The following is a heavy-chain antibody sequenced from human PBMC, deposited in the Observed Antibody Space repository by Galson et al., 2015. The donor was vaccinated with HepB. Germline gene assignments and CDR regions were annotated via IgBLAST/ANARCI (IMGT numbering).Heavy chain of an antibody. D-gene: IGHD3-16*01. V-gene: IGHV2-5*02. CDR1: GFSLNTNKLS. CDR3: GQGNRGGSHWRDP. Sequence: PALVKPTQTLTLTCTFSGFSLNTNKLSVGWIRQPPGKALEWLALIYWDDEKHYSPALRSRVTITKATSKNQVLFTMANMDPADTAAKCCGQGNRGGSHWRDPWGQGALVTVSS. CDR2: IYWDDEK. J-gene: IGHJ5*02.